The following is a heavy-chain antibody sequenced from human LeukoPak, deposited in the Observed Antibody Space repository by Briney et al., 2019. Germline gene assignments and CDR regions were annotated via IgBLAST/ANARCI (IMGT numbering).Heavy chain of an antibody. CDR1: GGSISSYY. V-gene: IGHV4-59*01. Sequence: SETLSLTCTVSGGSISSYYWSWIRQPPGKGLEWIGYIYYSGSINYNPSLKSRVTISVDTSKNQFSLKLSSVTAADTAVYYCARADSSSWYEDYYYYYMDVWGKGTTVTVSS. D-gene: IGHD6-13*01. CDR2: IYYSGSI. J-gene: IGHJ6*03. CDR3: ARADSSSWYEDYYYYYMDV.